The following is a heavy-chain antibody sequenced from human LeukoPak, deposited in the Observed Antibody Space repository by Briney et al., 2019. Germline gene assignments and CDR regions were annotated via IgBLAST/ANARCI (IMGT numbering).Heavy chain of an antibody. V-gene: IGHV4-34*01. CDR2: INHSGST. D-gene: IGHD3-3*01. CDR1: GGSFSGYY. CDR3: ARSGRADF. J-gene: IGHJ4*02. Sequence: SETLSLTCAVYGGSFSGYYWSWIRQPPGKGLEWIGEINHSGSTNYNPSLKSRVTISVDTSKNQFSLKLSSVTAADTAVYYCARSGRADFWGQGTLVTVSS.